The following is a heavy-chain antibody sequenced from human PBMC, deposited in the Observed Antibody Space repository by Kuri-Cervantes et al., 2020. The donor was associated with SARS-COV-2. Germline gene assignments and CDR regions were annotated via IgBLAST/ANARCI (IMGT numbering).Heavy chain of an antibody. J-gene: IGHJ4*02. CDR3: SRGYLGWETRPTSLDY. CDR1: GFTFGSYA. D-gene: IGHD1-26*01. CDR2: IRGKAYSGTT. V-gene: IGHV3-49*03. Sequence: GESLKISCTASGFTFGSYAMSWFRQAPGKGLEWVGFIRGKAYSGTTEYAASVRGRFTISRDDSKSIAYLQMNSLKSDDTAVYYCSRGYLGWETRPTSLDYWGQGTLVTVSS.